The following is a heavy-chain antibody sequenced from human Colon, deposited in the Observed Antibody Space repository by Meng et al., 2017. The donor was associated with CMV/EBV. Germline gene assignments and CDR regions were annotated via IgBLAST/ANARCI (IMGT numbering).Heavy chain of an antibody. J-gene: IGHJ4*02. D-gene: IGHD5-24*01. CDR2: ISASGYYT. Sequence: CAACEFSIEDCAVNWVRQDQGKRLEWVSVISASGYYTFYAESVKGRFTIGRDISKNTVYLQTNSLRAEDTAVYFCAKAPTRRYYFDSWGQGSLVTVSS. CDR3: AKAPTRRYYFDS. V-gene: IGHV3-23*01. CDR1: EFSIEDCA.